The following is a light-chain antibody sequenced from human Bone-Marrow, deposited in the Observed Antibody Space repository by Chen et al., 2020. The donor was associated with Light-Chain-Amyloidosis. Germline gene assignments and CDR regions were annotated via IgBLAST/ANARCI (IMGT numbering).Light chain of an antibody. Sequence: EIVLTQSPGTLSLSPGERATLSCRATQSVSSGYLAWYQQKPGQAPRLRIYAASSRATGIPDRCSCSGSETDFTLTISTLKPEDFAVYYWQQYGNSPGRLTVGGGTKVEI. CDR3: QQYGNSPGRLT. V-gene: IGKV3-20*01. CDR1: QSVSSGY. CDR2: AAS. J-gene: IGKJ4*01.